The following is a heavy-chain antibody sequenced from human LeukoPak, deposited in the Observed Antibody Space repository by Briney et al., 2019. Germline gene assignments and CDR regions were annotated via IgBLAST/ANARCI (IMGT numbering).Heavy chain of an antibody. Sequence: GGSLRLSCAASGFTFNTHWMHWVRQAPGKGLVWVSRINTDGRTTDYADSVKGRFTISRDNAKNTLYLQMNSLRAEDTAVYYCAREGGSKNWFDPWGQGTLVTVSS. CDR1: GFTFNTHW. CDR3: AREGGSKNWFDP. V-gene: IGHV3-74*01. J-gene: IGHJ5*02. CDR2: INTDGRTT. D-gene: IGHD1-26*01.